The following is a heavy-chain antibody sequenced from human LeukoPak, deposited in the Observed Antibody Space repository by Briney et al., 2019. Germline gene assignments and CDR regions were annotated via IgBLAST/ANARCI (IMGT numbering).Heavy chain of an antibody. CDR3: ARDGVYRSSAPDY. J-gene: IGHJ4*02. CDR2: IRSKAYGGTT. Sequence: GGSLRLSCTASGFTFGDYAMSWVRQAPGKGLEWVGFIRSKAYGGTTEYAASVKGRFTISRDDSKSIAYLQMNSLKTEDTAVYYCARDGVYRSSAPDYWGQGTLVTVSS. D-gene: IGHD2-8*01. V-gene: IGHV3-49*04. CDR1: GFTFGDYA.